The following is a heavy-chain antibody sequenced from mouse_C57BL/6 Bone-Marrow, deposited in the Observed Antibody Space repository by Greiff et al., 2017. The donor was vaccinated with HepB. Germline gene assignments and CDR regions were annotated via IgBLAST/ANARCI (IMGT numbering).Heavy chain of an antibody. V-gene: IGHV10-1*01. CDR1: GFSFNTYA. J-gene: IGHJ4*01. D-gene: IGHD1-1*01. Sequence: GGGLVQPKGSLKLSCAASGFSFNTYAMNWVRQAPGKGLEWVARIRSKSNNYATYYADSVKDRFTISRDDSESMLYLQMNNLKTEDTAMYYCVSWDYGSSPYYAMDYWGQGTSVTVSS. CDR3: VSWDYGSSPYYAMDY. CDR2: IRSKSNNYAT.